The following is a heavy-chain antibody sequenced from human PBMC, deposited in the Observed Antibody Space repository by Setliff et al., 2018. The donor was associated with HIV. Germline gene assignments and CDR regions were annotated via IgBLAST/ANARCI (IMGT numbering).Heavy chain of an antibody. D-gene: IGHD3-9*01. J-gene: IGHJ4*02. V-gene: IGHV3-30*02. CDR2: IRYDGNKK. CDR1: GFTLTSYG. Sequence: GGSLRLSCAASGFTLTSYGMHWVRQAPGKGLEWVAFIRYDGNKKDYGDSVKGRFTISRDNSKDTLYLQMSSLRADDTAIYYCARAPGDILTAYFGGLDYWGQGALVTVSS. CDR3: ARAPGDILTAYFGGLDY.